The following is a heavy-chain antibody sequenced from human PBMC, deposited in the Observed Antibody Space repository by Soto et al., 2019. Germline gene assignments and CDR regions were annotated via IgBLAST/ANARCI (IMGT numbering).Heavy chain of an antibody. J-gene: IGHJ6*03. D-gene: IGHD1-26*01. CDR1: GGSITSGGSF. Sequence: QVQLRESGPGLVKPSQTLSLTCTVSGGSITSGGSFWSWVRQLPGKGLEWIGHIYYSGATYYTPSLKSRFAMSVDASENQLSLKVNSVTAADTAIYYCARALPGGTIYYLDVWGEGTTVTVSS. CDR3: ARALPGGTIYYLDV. V-gene: IGHV4-31*03. CDR2: IYYSGAT.